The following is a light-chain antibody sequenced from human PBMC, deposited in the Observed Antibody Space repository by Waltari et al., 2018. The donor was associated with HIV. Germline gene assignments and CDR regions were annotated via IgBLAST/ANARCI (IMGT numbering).Light chain of an antibody. CDR1: QSVITY. Sequence: EIVLTQSPASLSLSPGDRATLSCRASQSVITYLGWYQQNPGQAPRLLIFDSKRASGIPARFSGSGSGTDFTLTISGLEPDDSAIYYCQHHHSWPFTFGQGTRLEI. J-gene: IGKJ5*01. V-gene: IGKV3-11*01. CDR2: DS. CDR3: QHHHSWPFT.